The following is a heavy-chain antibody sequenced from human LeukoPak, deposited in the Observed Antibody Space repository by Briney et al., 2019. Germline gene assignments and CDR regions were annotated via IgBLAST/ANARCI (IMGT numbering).Heavy chain of an antibody. CDR3: ARDRGTTFDAFDI. CDR1: GGTFSSYA. CDR2: IIPIFGTA. V-gene: IGHV1-69*05. J-gene: IGHJ3*02. D-gene: IGHD1-14*01. Sequence: SVKVSCKASGGTFSSYAISWVRQAPGQGLEWMGGIIPIFGTANYAQKLQGRVTITTDESTSTAYMELSSLRSEDTAVYYCARDRGTTFDAFDIWGQGTMVTVSS.